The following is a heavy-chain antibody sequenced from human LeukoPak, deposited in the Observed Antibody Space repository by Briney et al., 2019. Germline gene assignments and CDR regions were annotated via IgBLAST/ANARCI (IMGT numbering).Heavy chain of an antibody. CDR3: ARDRMPVGAFDI. V-gene: IGHV1-69*04. CDR1: GGTFSSYA. CDR2: IIPILGIA. J-gene: IGHJ3*02. Sequence: GASVKVSCKASGGTFSSYAISWVRQAPGQGLEWMGRIIPILGIANYAQKFQGRVTITADKSTSTAYMELSSLRSEDTAVYYCARDRMPVGAFDIWGQGTMVTVSS. D-gene: IGHD2-15*01.